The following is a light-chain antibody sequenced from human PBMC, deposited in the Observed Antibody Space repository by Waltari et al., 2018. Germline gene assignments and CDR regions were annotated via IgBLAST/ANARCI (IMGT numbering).Light chain of an antibody. CDR3: LKRAGGPL. V-gene: IGKV3-11*01. Sequence: EIVLTQSPATLSLSPGESATLSCRASQSVNKYLDWFQQKPGQAPRLLIYGSSNRAAGIPARFSGSGSGTDFTLTISSLEPEDFAVYYCLKRAGGPLFGGGTKVEFE. CDR2: GSS. CDR1: QSVNKY. J-gene: IGKJ4*01.